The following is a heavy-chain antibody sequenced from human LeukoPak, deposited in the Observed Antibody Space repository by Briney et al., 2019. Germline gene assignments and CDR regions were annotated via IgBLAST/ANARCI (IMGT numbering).Heavy chain of an antibody. V-gene: IGHV4-31*03. J-gene: IGHJ4*02. CDR2: IYYSGST. CDR1: GGSISSGGYY. Sequence: SETLSLTCTVSGGSISSGGYYWSWIRQHPGKGLELIGYIYYSGSTYYNPSLKSRVTISVDTSKNQFSLKLSSVTAADTAVYYCARDPAPYSGYDRYYFDYWGQGTLVTVSS. CDR3: ARDPAPYSGYDRYYFDY. D-gene: IGHD5-12*01.